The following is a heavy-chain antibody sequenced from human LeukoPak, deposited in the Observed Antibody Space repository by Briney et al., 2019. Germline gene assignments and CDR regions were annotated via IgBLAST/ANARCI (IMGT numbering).Heavy chain of an antibody. CDR2: IYPGDSDT. CDR3: ARLTGGMLYHYGTGLHVSNWFGP. CDR1: GYSFTSFW. D-gene: IGHD3-10*01. J-gene: IGHJ5*02. V-gene: IGHV5-51*01. Sequence: GESLKIFCKGSGYSFTSFWIGWVRQMPGKGLEWVGIIYPGDSDTRYSPSFQGQVTLSADKSITTAYMQWSSLNATDTAMYYWARLTGGMLYHYGTGLHVSNWFGPWGQGSLVTVSS.